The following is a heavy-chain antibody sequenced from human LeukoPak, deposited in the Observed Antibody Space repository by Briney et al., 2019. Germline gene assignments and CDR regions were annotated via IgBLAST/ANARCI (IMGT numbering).Heavy chain of an antibody. J-gene: IGHJ6*03. V-gene: IGHV4-59*01. CDR3: ARDLSYCSSTSCYGYMDV. D-gene: IGHD2-2*01. CDR1: GGSISGFH. Sequence: PSETLSPTCTVSGGSISGFHWSWIRQPPGKRLEWIGYIYDSGSTNYNASLKSRVTISVDTSKKQFSLKMSSVTAADTAVYYCARDLSYCSSTSCYGYMDVWGKGTTVTVSS. CDR2: IYDSGST.